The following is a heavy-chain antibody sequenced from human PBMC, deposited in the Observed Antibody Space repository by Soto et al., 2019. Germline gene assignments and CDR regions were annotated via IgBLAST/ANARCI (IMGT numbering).Heavy chain of an antibody. J-gene: IGHJ4*02. D-gene: IGHD5-12*01. CDR2: ISSSSSYI. Sequence: EVQLVESGGGLVKPGGSLRLSCAASGFTFSSYSMNWVRQAPGKGLEWVSSISSSSSYIYYADSVKGRFTISRDNAKNSLYLPMNRPRAEDTAVYFCARGSSKYSGYDFDYWGQGTLVTVSS. CDR3: ARGSSKYSGYDFDY. CDR1: GFTFSSYS. V-gene: IGHV3-21*01.